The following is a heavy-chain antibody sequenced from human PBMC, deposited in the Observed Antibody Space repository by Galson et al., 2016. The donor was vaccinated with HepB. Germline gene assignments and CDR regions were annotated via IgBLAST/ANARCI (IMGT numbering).Heavy chain of an antibody. J-gene: IGHJ2*01. Sequence: QSGAEVKKPGESLKISCKGSGYSFSNYWIGWVRQMPGKGLEWMGIIYPGDSDTRYSPSFRGQVTISADKSISTAYLKWSSLQASDTAMYYCAGQGGRIRWDWYFDLWGRGTLVTVSS. CDR2: IYPGDSDT. V-gene: IGHV5-51*01. CDR1: GYSFSNYW. CDR3: AGQGGRIRWDWYFDL. D-gene: IGHD4-23*01.